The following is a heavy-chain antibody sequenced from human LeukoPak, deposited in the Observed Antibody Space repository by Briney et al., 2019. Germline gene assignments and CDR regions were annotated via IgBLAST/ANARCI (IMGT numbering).Heavy chain of an antibody. CDR2: IFHTGSA. V-gene: IGHV4-38-2*02. CDR3: ARLRITMIVVVIPRLSGFDP. J-gene: IGHJ5*02. D-gene: IGHD3-22*01. Sequence: SSETLSLTCNVSGYSISSGYYWGWIRQPPGKGLEYIGSIFHTGSADYNPSLKSRVTLSVDTSKNQFSLKLNSVTAADTAVYYCARLRITMIVVVIPRLSGFDPWGQGTLVTVSS. CDR1: GYSISSGYY.